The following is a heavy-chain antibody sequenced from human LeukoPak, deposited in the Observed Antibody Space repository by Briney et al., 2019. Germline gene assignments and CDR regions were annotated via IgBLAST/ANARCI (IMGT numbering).Heavy chain of an antibody. CDR1: GFTFRSYW. Sequence: GGSLRLSCAASGFTFRSYWMTWVRQAPGKGLEWVANIKEDGSQKYYVDSVQGRFTISRDNAKNSLYLHMDSLRAEDRAVYYCARIISGIYYGDAFDVWGQGTTVTVSS. D-gene: IGHD1-26*01. CDR2: IKEDGSQK. J-gene: IGHJ3*01. CDR3: ARIISGIYYGDAFDV. V-gene: IGHV3-7*01.